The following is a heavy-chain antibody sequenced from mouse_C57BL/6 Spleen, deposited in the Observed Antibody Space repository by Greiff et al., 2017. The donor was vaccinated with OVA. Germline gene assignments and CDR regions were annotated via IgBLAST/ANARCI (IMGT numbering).Heavy chain of an antibody. J-gene: IGHJ3*01. CDR3: ARWESSAY. D-gene: IGHD4-1*01. CDR1: GYTFTSYW. CDR2: IDTSDSYT. V-gene: IGHV1-59*01. Sequence: QVQLQQPGAELVRPGTSVKLSCKASGYTFTSYWMHWVKQRPGQGLEWIGVIDTSDSYTNYNQKFKGKATLTVDTSSSTAYMQLSSLTFEDSAVYYCARWESSAYWGQGTLVTVSA.